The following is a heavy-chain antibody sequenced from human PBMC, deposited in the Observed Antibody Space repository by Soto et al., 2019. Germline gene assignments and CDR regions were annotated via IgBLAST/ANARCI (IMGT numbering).Heavy chain of an antibody. Sequence: EVQLVQSGAEVKKAGESLKISCQGSGYSFTNYWVGWVRQIPGRGLEWMGIIHPGDSDTRYSPFFQGQVTISADKSIRTAYLQWSSLKASDTAMYYCARHNRYSSTGFEGWFDPWGQGTLVTVSS. CDR1: GYSFTNYW. CDR2: IHPGDSDT. CDR3: ARHNRYSSTGFEGWFDP. J-gene: IGHJ5*02. D-gene: IGHD6-13*01. V-gene: IGHV5-51*03.